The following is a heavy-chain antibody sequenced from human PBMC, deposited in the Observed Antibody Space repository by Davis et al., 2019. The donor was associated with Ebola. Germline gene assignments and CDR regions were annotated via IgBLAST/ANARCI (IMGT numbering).Heavy chain of an antibody. Sequence: PGGSLRLSCAASGFTFSAYYMSWIRQAPGKGLEWVSYISNGGSMIYDADSVKGRFTISRDNAKNSVSLQMNSLRVDDTAVYYCARVALGYSSGWHGDHWGQGVLVTV. CDR1: GFTFSAYY. CDR3: ARVALGYSSGWHGDH. J-gene: IGHJ4*02. CDR2: ISNGGSMI. D-gene: IGHD6-19*01. V-gene: IGHV3-11*01.